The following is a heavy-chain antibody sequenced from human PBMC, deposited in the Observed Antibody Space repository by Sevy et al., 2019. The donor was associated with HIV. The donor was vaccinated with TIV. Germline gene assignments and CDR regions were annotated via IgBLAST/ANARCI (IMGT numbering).Heavy chain of an antibody. CDR1: GFSFNTFS. Sequence: GGSLRLSCAASGFSFNTFSMNWVRQRPEKGLEWVSSISSSSNYIFYADSVKGRFTISRDNAKDSLYLQMNSLRAEDTAVYYCVRDQKGPYSAYDGAGYYGMDVWGPGTTVTVSS. CDR3: VRDQKGPYSAYDGAGYYGMDV. J-gene: IGHJ6*02. V-gene: IGHV3-21*01. CDR2: ISSSSNYI. D-gene: IGHD5-12*01.